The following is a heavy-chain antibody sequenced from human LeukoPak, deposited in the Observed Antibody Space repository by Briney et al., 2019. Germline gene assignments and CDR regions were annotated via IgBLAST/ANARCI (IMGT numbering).Heavy chain of an antibody. J-gene: IGHJ4*02. Sequence: GGSLRLXCAASGFTVSSNYMSWVRQAPGKGLEWVSVIYSGGSTYYADSVKGRFTISRDNSKNTLYLQMNSLRAEDTAVYYCARGSDYGDYGYYFDYWGQGTLVTVSS. V-gene: IGHV3-53*01. CDR1: GFTVSSNY. D-gene: IGHD4-17*01. CDR3: ARGSDYGDYGYYFDY. CDR2: IYSGGST.